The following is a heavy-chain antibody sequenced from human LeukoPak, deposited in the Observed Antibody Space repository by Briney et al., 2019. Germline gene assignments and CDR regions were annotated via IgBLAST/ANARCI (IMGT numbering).Heavy chain of an antibody. J-gene: IGHJ3*02. CDR1: GFTFDDYA. Sequence: GGSLRLSCAASGFTFDDYAMHWVRQAPGKGLEGVSGISWNSGSIGYADSVKGRFTISRDNAKNSLYLQMNSLRAEDTALYYCAKDTQDLATNGGAFDIWGQGTMVTVSS. CDR3: AKDTQDLATNGGAFDI. CDR2: ISWNSGSI. V-gene: IGHV3-9*01.